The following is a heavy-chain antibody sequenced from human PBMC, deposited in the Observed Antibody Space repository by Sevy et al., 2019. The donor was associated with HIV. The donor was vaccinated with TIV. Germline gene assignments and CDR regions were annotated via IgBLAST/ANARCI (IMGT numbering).Heavy chain of an antibody. V-gene: IGHV3-30*18. CDR1: GFTFISYG. CDR2: ISYDGSNK. D-gene: IGHD6-6*01. Sequence: GGSLRLSCAASGFTFISYGMHWVRQAPGKGLEWVAVISYDGSNKYYADSVKGRFTISRDNSKNTLYLQMNSLRAEDTAVYYCAKDRTPYSSSSIAWFDPWGQGTLVTVSS. CDR3: AKDRTPYSSSSIAWFDP. J-gene: IGHJ5*02.